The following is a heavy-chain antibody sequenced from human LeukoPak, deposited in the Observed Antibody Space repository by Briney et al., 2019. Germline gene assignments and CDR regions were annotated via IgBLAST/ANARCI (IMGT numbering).Heavy chain of an antibody. D-gene: IGHD2-15*01. CDR2: IYYSGST. CDR3: ARGSSVVVAATPTLLGYWYFDL. J-gene: IGHJ2*01. Sequence: PSETLSLTCTVSGGSISSGGYYWSWIRQHPGKGLEWIGYIYYSGSTNYNPSLKSRVTISVDTSKNQFSLKLSSVTAADTAVYYCARGSSVVVAATPTLLGYWYFDLWGRGTLVTVSS. V-gene: IGHV4-61*08. CDR1: GGSISSGGYY.